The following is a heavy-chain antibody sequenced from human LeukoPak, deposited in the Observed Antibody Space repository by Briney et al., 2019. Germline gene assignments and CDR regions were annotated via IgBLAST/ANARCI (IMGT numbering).Heavy chain of an antibody. CDR1: GYTFTSYG. CDR2: ISAYNGNT. D-gene: IGHD2-2*01. Sequence: ASVKVSFKASGYTFTSYGISWVRQAPGQGLEWMGWISAYNGNTNYAQKLQGRVTMTTDTSTSTAYMELRSLRSDDTAVYYCARPLFCSSTSCPPAFDPWGQGTLVTVSS. J-gene: IGHJ5*02. CDR3: ARPLFCSSTSCPPAFDP. V-gene: IGHV1-18*01.